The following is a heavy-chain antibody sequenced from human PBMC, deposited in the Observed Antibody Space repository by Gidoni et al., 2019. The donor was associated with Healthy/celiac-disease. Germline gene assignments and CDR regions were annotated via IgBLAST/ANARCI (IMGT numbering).Heavy chain of an antibody. J-gene: IGHJ3*02. CDR3: ARLSVYSSSSLSPPLDAFDI. D-gene: IGHD6-6*01. CDR1: GFTFSRYG. V-gene: IGHV3-33*01. Sequence: QVQLVESGGGVVQPGRSLRLSCAASGFTFSRYGLHWVRQAPGKGLEWVAVIWYDGSNKYYADSVKGRFTISRDNSKNTLYLQMNSLRAEDTAVYYCARLSVYSSSSLSPPLDAFDIWGQGTMVTVSS. CDR2: IWYDGSNK.